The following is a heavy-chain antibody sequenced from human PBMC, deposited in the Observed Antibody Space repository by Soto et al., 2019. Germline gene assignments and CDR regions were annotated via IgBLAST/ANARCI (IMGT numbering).Heavy chain of an antibody. Sequence: ASVKVYCKASGGSLPNTGVSWVRPAPGKGLEWMGGIIPVFGTANYAQKFQGRVTIAADEPKSTVFMDVRSLRAEDTAVYYCASWSYYYYGMDVWGQGTKVTV. CDR3: ASWSYYYYGMDV. CDR1: GGSLPNTG. CDR2: IIPVFGTA. J-gene: IGHJ6*02. D-gene: IGHD2-8*02. V-gene: IGHV1-69*01.